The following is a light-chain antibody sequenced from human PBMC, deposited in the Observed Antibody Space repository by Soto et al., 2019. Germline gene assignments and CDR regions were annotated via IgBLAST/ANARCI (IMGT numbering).Light chain of an antibody. J-gene: IGKJ1*01. CDR1: QSITTY. Sequence: DIPLTQSPSSLSASVGDRVTITCRASQSITTYLNWYQQKPGKAPKLLIYAASTLQSGVPSRFSGSGSGADFTLTISSLLPEDFTVYFCQQSYTTPRTFGQGTKVEMK. CDR2: AAS. CDR3: QQSYTTPRT. V-gene: IGKV1-39*01.